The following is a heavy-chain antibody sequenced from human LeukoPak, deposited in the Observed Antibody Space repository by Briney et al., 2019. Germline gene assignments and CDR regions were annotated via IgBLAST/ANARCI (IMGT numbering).Heavy chain of an antibody. CDR2: ISSSGSTI. D-gene: IGHD3-10*01. J-gene: IGHJ5*02. CDR1: GFTFSSYE. CDR3: ARERVGWFDH. V-gene: IGHV3-48*03. Sequence: PGGSLRLSCAASGFTFSSYEMKWVRQAPGKGLEWVSDISSSGSTIYYADSVKGRFTVSRDNAKNTLYLQMNSLRAEDTAVYYCARERVGWFDHWGQGTLVTVSS.